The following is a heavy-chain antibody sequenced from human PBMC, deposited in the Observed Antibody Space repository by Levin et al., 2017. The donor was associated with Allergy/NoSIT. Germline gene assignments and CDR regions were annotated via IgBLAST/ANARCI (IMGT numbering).Heavy chain of an antibody. J-gene: IGHJ4*02. V-gene: IGHV3-23*01. D-gene: IGHD3-22*01. CDR1: GFTFSTYA. Sequence: GESLKISCSGSGFTFSTYAMSWVRQAPGKGLEWVSAISGSGGSTYYADSVTGRFTISRDNSKNTLYVQMSSLRAEDTAIYFCAKSSTPYRYYYDLPTQFDVWGQGSLVTVSS. CDR2: ISGSGGST. CDR3: AKSSTPYRYYYDLPTQFDV.